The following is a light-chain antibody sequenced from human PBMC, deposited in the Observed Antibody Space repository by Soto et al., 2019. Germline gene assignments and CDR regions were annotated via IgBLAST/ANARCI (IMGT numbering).Light chain of an antibody. CDR3: QQYGSSRT. V-gene: IGKV3-20*01. J-gene: IGKJ1*01. CDR2: GAY. CDR1: QSVSSSY. Sequence: ENVFTQSPVTLSFSPGKRATLSCMASQSVSSSYLAWYQQKPGQVPRLLIYGAYSRATGIPDRLSGSGSGTDFTLTISRLEPEDFAVYYCQQYGSSRTFGQGTKVDIK.